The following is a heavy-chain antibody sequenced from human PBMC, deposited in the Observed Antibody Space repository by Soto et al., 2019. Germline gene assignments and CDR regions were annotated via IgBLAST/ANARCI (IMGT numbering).Heavy chain of an antibody. J-gene: IGHJ4*02. CDR3: ARDRYFDSYDFDY. V-gene: IGHV3-21*01. CDR1: GFSFSDYT. CDR2: ISRGSDYI. Sequence: EVHLVESGGGLVKPGGSLRLTCAGSGFSFSDYTMNWVRQAPGKGLEWVSSISRGSDYIFYADTVKGRFTISRDNARNSLYLQMNSLRAEDTAVYYCARDRYFDSYDFDYWGQGTLVTVSS. D-gene: IGHD3-9*01.